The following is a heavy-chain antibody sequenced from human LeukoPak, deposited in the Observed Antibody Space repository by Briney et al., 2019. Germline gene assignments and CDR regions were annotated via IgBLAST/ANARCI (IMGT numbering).Heavy chain of an antibody. D-gene: IGHD3-3*01. CDR2: ISGSGGST. J-gene: IGHJ4*02. CDR3: AKTPGTITIFGVVHHYYFDY. Sequence: PGGSLRLSCAASGFTFSSYAMSWVRQAPGKGLEWVSAISGSGGSTYYADSVKGRFTISRDNSKNTLYLQMNSLRAEDTAVYYCAKTPGTITIFGVVHHYYFDYWGQGTLVTVSS. V-gene: IGHV3-23*01. CDR1: GFTFSSYA.